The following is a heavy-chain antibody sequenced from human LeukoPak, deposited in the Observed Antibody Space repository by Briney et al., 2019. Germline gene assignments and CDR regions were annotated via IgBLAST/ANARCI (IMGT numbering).Heavy chain of an antibody. CDR3: VRVPPGTTIYAY. V-gene: IGHV1-8*01. CDR1: GYTFTSYH. D-gene: IGHD1-14*01. Sequence: ASVKVSCKASGYTFTSYHINWVRQATGQGPDWVGWMNPNNSDIGYAQKFQGRVTMTRNTSIGTAYMELSSLRSEDTAIYYCVRVPPGTTIYAYWGQGTLVTVSS. J-gene: IGHJ4*02. CDR2: MNPNNSDI.